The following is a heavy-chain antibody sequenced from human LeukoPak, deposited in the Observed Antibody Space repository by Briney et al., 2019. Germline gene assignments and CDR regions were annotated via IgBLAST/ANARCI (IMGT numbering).Heavy chain of an antibody. CDR2: IYYSGST. CDR3: ATWGIAVAGTFDY. J-gene: IGHJ4*02. D-gene: IGHD6-19*01. CDR1: GGSISGYY. V-gene: IGHV4-59*08. Sequence: PSETLSLTCTVSGGSISGYYWSWIRQPPGKGLEWIGYIYYSGSTNYNPSFKSRVAISVDTSKNQFSLKLSSVTAADTAVYYCATWGIAVAGTFDYWGQGTLVTVST.